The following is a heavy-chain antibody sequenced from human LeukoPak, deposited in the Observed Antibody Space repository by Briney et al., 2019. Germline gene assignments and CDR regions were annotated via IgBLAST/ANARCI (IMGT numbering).Heavy chain of an antibody. Sequence: PVRSLRLSCAASGFTFSSYGIHWVRQAPGKGLEWVAVISYDGSNKYYADSVKGRFTISGDNSKNTLYLQMNSLRAEDTAVYYCAKAPHSELLLIDFWGQGTLVTVSS. J-gene: IGHJ4*02. V-gene: IGHV3-30*18. CDR2: ISYDGSNK. CDR3: AKAPHSELLLIDF. CDR1: GFTFSSYG. D-gene: IGHD1-7*01.